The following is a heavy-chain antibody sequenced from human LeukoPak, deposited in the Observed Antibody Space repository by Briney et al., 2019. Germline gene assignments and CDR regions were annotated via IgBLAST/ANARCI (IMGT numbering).Heavy chain of an antibody. Sequence: ASVKVSCKASGYAFTGYYMHWVRQAPGQWLEWMGWINPNSGGTNYAQKFQGRVTMTRDTSISTAYMELSRLRSDDTAVYYCAAGEVINNYYYYYYMDVWGKGTTVTVSS. V-gene: IGHV1-2*02. J-gene: IGHJ6*03. CDR1: GYAFTGYY. D-gene: IGHD3-22*01. CDR3: AAGEVINNYYYYYYMDV. CDR2: INPNSGGT.